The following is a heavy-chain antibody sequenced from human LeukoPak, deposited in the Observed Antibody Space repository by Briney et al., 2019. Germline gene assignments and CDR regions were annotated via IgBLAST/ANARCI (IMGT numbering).Heavy chain of an antibody. V-gene: IGHV3-30-3*01. D-gene: IGHD3-3*01. CDR2: ISEGGSSK. J-gene: IGHJ4*02. CDR1: EFTYSCSP. Sequence: GWGVSVSCLASEFTYSCSPMHQVRQPPARGLGCVAVISEGGSSKYCADSVKGRFTIYRDNSKNTLYLQMNSLRAEDTAVYYSARARTLTLFEVFPFPKLHIEYSGRGTLVTVSS. CDR3: ARARTLTLFEVFPFPKLHIEY.